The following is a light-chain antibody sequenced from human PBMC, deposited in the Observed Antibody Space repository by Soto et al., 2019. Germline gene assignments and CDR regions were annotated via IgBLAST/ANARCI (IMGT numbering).Light chain of an antibody. CDR2: GAS. CDR1: QSVSSSY. J-gene: IGKJ1*01. V-gene: IGKV3-20*01. CDR3: QQYFTSPWT. Sequence: ELGLRQSRGTLSFSQGKRATLCCRASQSVSSSYLAWYQQKPGQAPRLLIYGASSRATGIPDRFSGSGSGTDFTLTISRLEPEDFAVYYCQQYFTSPWTFGQGTKVDI.